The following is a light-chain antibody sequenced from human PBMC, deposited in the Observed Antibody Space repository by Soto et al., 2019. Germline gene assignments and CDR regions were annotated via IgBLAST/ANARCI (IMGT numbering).Light chain of an antibody. CDR3: QQYNSCPPLS. V-gene: IGKV3-15*01. CDR2: GAS. CDR1: QSVSSN. Sequence: EIVMTQSPATLSVSPGERATLSCRASQSVSSNLAWYQQNPGQAPRLLIYGASTRATGIPARFSGSGSETAFTLTFSRPLSADVSVCYCQQYNSCPPLSVGGGTKVEIK. J-gene: IGKJ4*01.